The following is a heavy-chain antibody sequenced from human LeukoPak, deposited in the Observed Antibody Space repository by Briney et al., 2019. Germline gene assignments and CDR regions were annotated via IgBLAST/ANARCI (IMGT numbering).Heavy chain of an antibody. Sequence: PGGSLRLSCAASGFTFSSFAMSWVRQAPGKGLEWVSAISGSGGSIYYADSVKGRFTISRDNSKNTLYLQMNSLRAEDTAVYYCAKDPASSGWYRRSSFDYWGQGTLVTVSS. D-gene: IGHD6-19*01. CDR2: ISGSGGSI. V-gene: IGHV3-23*01. CDR3: AKDPASSGWYRRSSFDY. J-gene: IGHJ4*02. CDR1: GFTFSSFA.